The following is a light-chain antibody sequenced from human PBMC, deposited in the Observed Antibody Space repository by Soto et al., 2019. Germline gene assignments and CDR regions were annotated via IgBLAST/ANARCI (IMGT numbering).Light chain of an antibody. J-gene: IGLJ2*01. CDR3: SSYARGATSVV. CDR2: EVS. V-gene: IGLV2-14*01. Sequence: QSALAQPASVSGSPGQSITISCNGTSDDIDGYKFISWYQHRPGEVPKLLIYEVSRRPSGVSARFSASKSGTTASLTISGLQAEDEGDFYCSSYARGATSVVFGGGTQLTVL. CDR1: SDDIDGYKF.